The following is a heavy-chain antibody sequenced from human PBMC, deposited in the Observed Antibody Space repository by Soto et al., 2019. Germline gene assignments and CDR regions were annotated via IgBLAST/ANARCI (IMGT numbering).Heavy chain of an antibody. J-gene: IGHJ3*02. CDR1: GFICSSYD. CDR2: ILVDGRT. V-gene: IGHV3-23*01. CDR3: AKATATGGGAFDI. D-gene: IGHD2-8*02. Sequence: GGSLSLSCAASGFICSSYDTSWVRQAPGKGLEWVSTILVDGRTFYVDSVKGRFTISRDSSKNTVYLQMNSLTAGDTALYYCAKATATGGGAFDICGQGTMVTVSS.